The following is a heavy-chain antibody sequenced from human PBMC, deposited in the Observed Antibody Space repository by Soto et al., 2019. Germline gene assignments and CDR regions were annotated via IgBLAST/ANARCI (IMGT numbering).Heavy chain of an antibody. D-gene: IGHD6-19*01. CDR1: GFTFSSYW. CDR3: AKVWLDYWYFDV. V-gene: IGHV3-74*01. CDR2: INPDGRGT. Sequence: EVQLVESGGGLVQPGGSLTLSCAASGFTFSSYWMHWVRQAPGKGVVWVSRINPDGRGTNYADSVKGQFTISRDNAKNTLYLQMNSLRAEDTAVYYCAKVWLDYWYFDVWGRGTLVTVSS. J-gene: IGHJ2*01.